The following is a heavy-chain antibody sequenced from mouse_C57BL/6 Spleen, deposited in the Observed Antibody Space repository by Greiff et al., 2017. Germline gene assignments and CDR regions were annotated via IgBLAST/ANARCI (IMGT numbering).Heavy chain of an antibody. D-gene: IGHD2-14*01. J-gene: IGHJ2*01. CDR3: AREYDEDYFDY. V-gene: IGHV5-16*01. CDR1: GFTFSDYY. CDR2: INYDGSST. Sequence: EVKLVESEGGLVQPGSSMKLSCTASGFTFSDYYMAWVRQVPEKGLEWVANINYDGSSTYYLDSLKSRFIISRDNAKNILYLQMSSLKSEDTATYYCAREYDEDYFDYWGQGTTLTVSS.